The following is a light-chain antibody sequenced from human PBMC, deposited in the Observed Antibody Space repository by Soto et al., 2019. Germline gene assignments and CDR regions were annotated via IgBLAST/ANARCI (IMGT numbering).Light chain of an antibody. V-gene: IGKV3-15*01. J-gene: IGKJ4*01. CDR2: GAS. Sequence: ELVMTQSPATLSLSPGERATLSCRASQSVSSNLAWYQQKPGQAPRLLIYGASTRATGVPARFSGSGSGTEFTLTISTLQSEDFAVYYCQQYDRWPVTFGGGTKVDIK. CDR1: QSVSSN. CDR3: QQYDRWPVT.